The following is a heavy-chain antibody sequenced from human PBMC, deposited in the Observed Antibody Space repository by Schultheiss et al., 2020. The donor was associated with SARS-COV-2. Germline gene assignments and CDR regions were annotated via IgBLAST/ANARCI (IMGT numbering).Heavy chain of an antibody. CDR1: GGSISSGGYY. Sequence: SQTLSLTCTVSGGSISSGGYYWSWIRQHPGKGLEWIGYIYYSGSTYYNPSLKSRLTISVDTSKNQFSLKLSSVTAADTALYFCARYSDSDLNLDFWGQGTLVTVSS. CDR3: ARYSDSDLNLDF. D-gene: IGHD5-12*01. V-gene: IGHV4-31*03. J-gene: IGHJ4*02. CDR2: IYYSGST.